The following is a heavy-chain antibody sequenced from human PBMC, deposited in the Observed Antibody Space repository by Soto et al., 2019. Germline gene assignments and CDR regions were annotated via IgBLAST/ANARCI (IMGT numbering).Heavy chain of an antibody. CDR3: ARASLYYYDSSGYPSNYYYGMDV. V-gene: IGHV1-18*01. D-gene: IGHD3-22*01. J-gene: IGHJ6*02. CDR1: GYTFTSYG. CDR2: ISAYNGNT. Sequence: ASVKVSCKASGYTFTSYGISWVRQAPGQGLEWMGWISAYNGNTNYAQKLQGRVTMTTDTSTSTAYMELRSLRSDDTAVYYCARASLYYYDSSGYPSNYYYGMDVWGQGTTVTISS.